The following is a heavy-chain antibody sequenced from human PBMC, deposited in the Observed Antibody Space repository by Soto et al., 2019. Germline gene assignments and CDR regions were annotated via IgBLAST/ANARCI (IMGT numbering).Heavy chain of an antibody. CDR3: ARATGSEQFDC. CDR1: GFTFSSSW. V-gene: IGHV3-7*04. J-gene: IGHJ4*02. Sequence: PGGSLRLSCAASGFTFSSSWMNWVRQAPGKGLEWVANIKQDGSEKNYVDSVKGRFTISRDNAKNSLYLQMNSLRAEDTAVYYCARATGSEQFDCWGQGA. D-gene: IGHD1-26*01. CDR2: IKQDGSEK.